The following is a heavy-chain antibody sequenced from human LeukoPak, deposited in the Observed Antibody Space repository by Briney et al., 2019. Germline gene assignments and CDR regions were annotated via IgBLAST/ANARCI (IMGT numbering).Heavy chain of an antibody. CDR3: AKDMGITMVRGVIGFDY. J-gene: IGHJ4*02. V-gene: IGHV3-9*01. D-gene: IGHD3-10*01. CDR2: ISWNSGSI. CDR1: VFTVDDYA. Sequence: GGSLRLSCAASVFTVDDYAMHWVRQAPGKGLEWDSGISWNSGSIGYADSVKGRFTISRDNAKNSLYLQMNSLRAEDTSLYYSAKDMGITMVRGVIGFDYWGQGTLVTVSS.